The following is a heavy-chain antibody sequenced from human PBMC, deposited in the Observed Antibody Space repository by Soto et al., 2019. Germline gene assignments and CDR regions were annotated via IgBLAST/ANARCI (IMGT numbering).Heavy chain of an antibody. J-gene: IGHJ4*02. D-gene: IGHD5-12*01. CDR2: ISYDGSNK. Sequence: PWGSLRLSCAASGFTFSSSAMHWFRQAPGKGLEWVAVISYDGSNKYYADSVKGRFTISRDNSKNTLYLQMNSLRAEDTAVYYCARDLRRDGYKPWGQGNLVTVT. CDR1: GFTFSSSA. V-gene: IGHV3-30-3*01. CDR3: ARDLRRDGYKP.